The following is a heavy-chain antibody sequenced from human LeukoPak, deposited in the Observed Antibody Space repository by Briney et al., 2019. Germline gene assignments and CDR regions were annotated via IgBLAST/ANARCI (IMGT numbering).Heavy chain of an antibody. CDR2: INSDGSWT. D-gene: IGHD2/OR15-2a*01. Sequence: GGSLRLSCVASGKYWMHGDRQAPGKGLVWVSHINSDGSWTSYADSVKGRFTISKDNAKNTVYLQMNSLRAEDTAVYYCVSFYETYWGRGTLVTVSS. V-gene: IGHV3-74*01. CDR3: VSFYETY. J-gene: IGHJ4*02. CDR1: GKYW.